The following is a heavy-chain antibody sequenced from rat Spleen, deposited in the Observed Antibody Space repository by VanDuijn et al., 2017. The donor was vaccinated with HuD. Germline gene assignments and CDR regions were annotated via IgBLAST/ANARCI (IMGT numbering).Heavy chain of an antibody. CDR3: TREELYYGLLIRFAY. Sequence: EVQLKESGPGLVQPSQTLALTCTVSGFSLTGYSVHWVRQPPGKGLEWVGVMWSDGRTAYNSALTSRLSITRDTSKSQLFLKMNSLQSEDTAIYDCTREELYYGLLIRFAYWGQGTLVIVS. V-gene: IGHV2S63*01. CDR1: GFSLTGYS. CDR2: MWSDGRT. J-gene: IGHJ3*01. D-gene: IGHD1-6*01.